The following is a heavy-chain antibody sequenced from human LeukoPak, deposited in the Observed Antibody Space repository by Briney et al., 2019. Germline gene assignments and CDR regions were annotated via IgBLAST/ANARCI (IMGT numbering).Heavy chain of an antibody. Sequence: GGSLRLAWAAAGFTFTTYGMRWVRQAAGEGREWVAVIWNDGSYQHYADSVKGRFTISRDDSKNTIYLQMNSLRAEDTAVYYCARDLWQQMIQGYDYWGQGTLVTVSS. V-gene: IGHV3-33*01. CDR2: IWNDGSYQ. CDR1: GFTFTTYG. CDR3: ARDLWQQMIQGYDY. J-gene: IGHJ4*02. D-gene: IGHD6-13*01.